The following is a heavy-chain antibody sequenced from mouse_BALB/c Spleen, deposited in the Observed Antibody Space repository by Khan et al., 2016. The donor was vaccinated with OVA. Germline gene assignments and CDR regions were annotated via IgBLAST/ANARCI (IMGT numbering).Heavy chain of an antibody. D-gene: IGHD1-1*01. CDR2: ISTGGHYT. V-gene: IGHV5-6*01. CDR3: ARLAYYYDSEGFAY. CDR1: GFTFSTYG. J-gene: IGHJ3*01. Sequence: EVELVESGGDLVEPGGSLKLSCAASGFTFSTYGMSWVRQTPDKRLEWVATISTGGHYTYYPDRVRGRFTISRDNAKNTLYLKMTSLKSEDTAMFYCARLAYYYDSEGFAYWGQGTLVTVSA.